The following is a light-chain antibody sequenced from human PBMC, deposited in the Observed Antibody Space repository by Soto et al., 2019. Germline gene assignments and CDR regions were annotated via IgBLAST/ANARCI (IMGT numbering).Light chain of an antibody. CDR2: SNY. V-gene: IGLV1-44*01. J-gene: IGLJ7*02. CDR3: AAWDDRLNVLF. Sequence: QSVLTQPPSASGTPGQRVTISCSGGRSNIGNNPVNWYQQLPGTAPKLLIYSNYQPPSGVPDRVSRSKSDTSASLTISGLQSGDEADYYCAAWDDRLNVLFFGGGTQLTAL. CDR1: RSNIGNNP.